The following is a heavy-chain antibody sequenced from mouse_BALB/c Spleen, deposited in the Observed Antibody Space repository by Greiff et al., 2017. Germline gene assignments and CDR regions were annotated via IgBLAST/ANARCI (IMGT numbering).Heavy chain of an antibody. CDR2: ISSGGSYT. CDR3: ARRDYDVWFAY. D-gene: IGHD2-4*01. J-gene: IGHJ3*01. Sequence: EVHLVESGGDLVKPGGSLKLSCAASGFTFSSYGMSWVRQTPDKRLEWVATISSGGSYTYYPDSVKGRFTISRDNAKNTLYLQMSSLKSEDTAMYYCARRDYDVWFAYWGQGTLVTVSA. CDR1: GFTFSSYG. V-gene: IGHV5-6*01.